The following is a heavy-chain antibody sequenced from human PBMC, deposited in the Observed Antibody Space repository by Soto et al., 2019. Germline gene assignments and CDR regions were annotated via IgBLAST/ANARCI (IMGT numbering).Heavy chain of an antibody. CDR1: GYSFTSYD. CDR3: ARSPFIDYFSMDV. Sequence: QVQLVQSGAEVKKPGASVMLSCKASGYSFTSYDINCVRQAAGQGLEWVGWINPNSGNTDYAQKFQGRVTMTRDTSIRTAYMELSSLRSEDTAVYYCARSPFIDYFSMDVWGKGTTVTVSS. CDR2: INPNSGNT. V-gene: IGHV1-8*01. J-gene: IGHJ6*03. D-gene: IGHD2-15*01.